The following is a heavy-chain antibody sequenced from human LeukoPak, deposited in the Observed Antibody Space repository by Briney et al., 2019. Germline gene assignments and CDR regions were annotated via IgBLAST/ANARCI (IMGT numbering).Heavy chain of an antibody. CDR2: IYYSGST. V-gene: IGHV4-61*08. CDR1: GGSISSGDYY. CDR3: ARDTDYYDSSGYGPFDI. Sequence: SETLSPTCTVSGGSISSGDYYWSWIRQPPGKGLEWIGYIYYSGSTNYNPSLKSRVTISVDTSKNQFSLKLSSVTAADTAVYYCARDTDYYDSSGYGPFDIWGQGTMVTVSS. J-gene: IGHJ3*02. D-gene: IGHD3-22*01.